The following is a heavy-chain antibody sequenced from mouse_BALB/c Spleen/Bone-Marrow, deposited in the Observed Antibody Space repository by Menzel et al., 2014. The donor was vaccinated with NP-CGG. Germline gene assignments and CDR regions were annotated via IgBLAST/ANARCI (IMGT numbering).Heavy chain of an antibody. V-gene: IGHV1-69*01. CDR1: GYTFTGNW. Sequence: QVQLQQSGAELGMPGASVKMSCKASGYTFTGNWIYWVKQRPGQGLEWIGAIDTSDSYTNYNQKFMGKASLTVDASSSTAYMQVSSLTSGDSAVYYCARGGHDFSLDYWGQGTSVTVPS. J-gene: IGHJ4*01. CDR2: IDTSDSYT. CDR3: ARGGHDFSLDY. D-gene: IGHD2-4*01.